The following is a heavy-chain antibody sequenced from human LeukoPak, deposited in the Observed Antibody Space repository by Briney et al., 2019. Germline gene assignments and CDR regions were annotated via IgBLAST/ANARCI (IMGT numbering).Heavy chain of an antibody. V-gene: IGHV4-31*03. CDR1: GGSISSGGYY. D-gene: IGHD3-22*01. CDR3: ARTDDSGYYSGY. Sequence: SETLSLTCTVSGGSISSGGYYWSWIRQHQGKGLEWIGFIYYSGSTYYNPSLKSRLTISVDTSKNQFSVKLSSVTAADTAVYYCARTDDSGYYSGYWGQGTLVTVSS. J-gene: IGHJ4*02. CDR2: IYYSGST.